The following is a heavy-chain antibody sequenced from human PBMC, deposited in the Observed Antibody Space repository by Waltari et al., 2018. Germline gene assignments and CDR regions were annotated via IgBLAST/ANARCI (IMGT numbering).Heavy chain of an antibody. V-gene: IGHV1-18*01. CDR3: ARDQKYPYYYYYYMDV. Sequence: QVQLVQSGAEVKKPGASVKVSCKASGYTFTSYGISWVRQAPRQGLDGMGWISAYNGNTNYAQKLQGRVTRTTDTATSTAYMELRSLRSDDTAVYYCARDQKYPYYYYYYMDVWGKGTTVTVSS. CDR2: ISAYNGNT. J-gene: IGHJ6*03. CDR1: GYTFTSYG. D-gene: IGHD2-2*01.